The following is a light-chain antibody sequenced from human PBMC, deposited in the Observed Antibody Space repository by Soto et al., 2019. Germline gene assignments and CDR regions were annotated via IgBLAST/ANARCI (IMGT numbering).Light chain of an antibody. J-gene: IGLJ1*01. CDR3: SAYSDIDTKV. V-gene: IGLV2-14*03. CDR2: EVN. CDR1: SSDVGAYIY. Sequence: QSALTQPSSVSVSPGQSITISCGGTSSDVGAYIYVSWYQQFPGKAPKLILYEVNNRPSGVSNRFSGSKSGTTASLTISGLQPEDEADYYCSAYSDIDTKVFGTGTKAPS.